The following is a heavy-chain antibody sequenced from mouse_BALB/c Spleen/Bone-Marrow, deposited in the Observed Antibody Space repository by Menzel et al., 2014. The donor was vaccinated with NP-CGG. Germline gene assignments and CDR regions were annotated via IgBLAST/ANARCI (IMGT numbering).Heavy chain of an antibody. CDR1: GYTFTSYW. J-gene: IGHJ4*01. CDR3: TRLYGNYYAMDY. CDR2: IYPSDSYT. D-gene: IGHD2-10*02. Sequence: VQLQESGAELVRPGASVKVSCKASGYTFTSYWINRVKQRPGQGLEWIGNIYPSDSYTNYNQNFKDKATLTVDKSSSTAYMQLSSPTSEDSAVYYCTRLYGNYYAMDYWGQGTSVTVSS. V-gene: IGHV1-69*02.